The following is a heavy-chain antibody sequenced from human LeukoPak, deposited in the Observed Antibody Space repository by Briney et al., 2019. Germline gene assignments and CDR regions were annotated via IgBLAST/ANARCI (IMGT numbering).Heavy chain of an antibody. CDR2: MNPDNDNT. D-gene: IGHD2-8*01. CDR3: ARGEYMYGHEIDH. J-gene: IGHJ4*02. CDR1: GYTFTRFD. V-gene: IGHV1-8*01. Sequence: ASVKVSCKTSGYTFTRFDINWVRQATGQGLEWMGWMNPDNDNTDYAQKFQGRVTMTRNTSIDTVYLELSNLRSEDTAVYYCARGEYMYGHEIDHWGQGTLVTVSS.